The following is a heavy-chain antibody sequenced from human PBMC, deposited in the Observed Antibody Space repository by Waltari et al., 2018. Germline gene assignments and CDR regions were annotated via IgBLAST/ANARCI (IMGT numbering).Heavy chain of an antibody. D-gene: IGHD1-26*01. V-gene: IGHV4-38-2*01. CDR3: ARGLSKVADY. CDR1: GYSISSNYF. J-gene: IGHJ4*02. CDR2: IYGSETI. Sequence: QVQLQESGPGLVKPSETLSLTCAVSGYSISSNYFWGWVRQPPGKGLEWIGHIYGSETIFYKPSLKSRVTISLDTSKNHFSLKLSSLTAADTAVYFCARGLSKVADYWGQGILVTVSS.